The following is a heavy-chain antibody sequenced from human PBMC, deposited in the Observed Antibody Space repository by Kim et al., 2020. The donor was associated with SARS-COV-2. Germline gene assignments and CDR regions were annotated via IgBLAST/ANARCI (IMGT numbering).Heavy chain of an antibody. D-gene: IGHD6-6*01. Sequence: GGSLRLSCAASGFTFSSYAMHWVRQAPGKGLEWVAVIWYDGSNKYYADSVKGRFTISRDNSKNTLYLQMNSLRAEDTAVYYCAKTAFQLAPFDYWGQGT. V-gene: IGHV3-33*06. CDR1: GFTFSSYA. CDR2: IWYDGSNK. J-gene: IGHJ4*02. CDR3: AKTAFQLAPFDY.